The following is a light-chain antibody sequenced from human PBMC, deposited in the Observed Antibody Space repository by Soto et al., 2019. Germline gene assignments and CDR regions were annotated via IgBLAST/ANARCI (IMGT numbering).Light chain of an antibody. Sequence: QSVLTQPPSVSGAPGQRVTISCTESSSNIGAGYDVHWYQQLPGTAPKLLIHGNSNRPSGVPDRFSGSKSGTSASLAITGLQAEDESDYYCQSYDSSLRGWVFCGGTKLTVL. J-gene: IGLJ3*02. CDR1: SSNIGAGYD. CDR2: GNS. V-gene: IGLV1-40*01. CDR3: QSYDSSLRGWV.